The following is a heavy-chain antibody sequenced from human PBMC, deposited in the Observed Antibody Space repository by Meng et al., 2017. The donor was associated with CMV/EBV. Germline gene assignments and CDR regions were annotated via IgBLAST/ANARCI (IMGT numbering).Heavy chain of an antibody. Sequence: SETLSLTCAVYGGSFSGYYWSWIRQPPGKGLEWIGEINHSESTNYNPSLKSRVTISVDTSKNQFSLKLSSVTAADTAVYYCARKAQDCSSTSCYPFDIWGQGTMVTVSS. D-gene: IGHD2-2*01. J-gene: IGHJ3*02. CDR2: INHSEST. CDR3: ARKAQDCSSTSCYPFDI. V-gene: IGHV4-34*01. CDR1: GGSFSGYY.